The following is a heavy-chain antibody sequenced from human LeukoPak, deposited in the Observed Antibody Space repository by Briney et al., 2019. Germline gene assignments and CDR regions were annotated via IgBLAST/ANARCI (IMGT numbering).Heavy chain of an antibody. CDR1: GGSISTYY. V-gene: IGHV4-59*01. CDR3: ARTTMVRGTYYMDV. CDR2: IYYSGYT. D-gene: IGHD3-10*01. Sequence: SETLSLTCTVSGGSISTYYWSWIRQPPGKGLEWIGCIYYSGYTNYKSSLKSRVTISVDTSKNQFSLKLSSVTAADTAVYYCARTTMVRGTYYMDVWGKGTTVTVSS. J-gene: IGHJ6*03.